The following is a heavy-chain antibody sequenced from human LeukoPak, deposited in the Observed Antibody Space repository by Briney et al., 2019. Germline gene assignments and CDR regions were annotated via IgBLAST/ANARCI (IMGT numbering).Heavy chain of an antibody. J-gene: IGHJ6*03. CDR2: MNPNSGNT. CDR1: GYTFTSYD. Sequence: GASVKVSCKASGYTFTSYDINWVRQATGQGLEWMGWMNPNSGNTGYAQKFQGRVTMTRNTSISTDYMELSSLRSEDTAVYYCARGRRMWYDFWSGLKKNYYYYYMDVWGKGTTVTVSS. D-gene: IGHD3-3*01. CDR3: ARGRRMWYDFWSGLKKNYYYYYMDV. V-gene: IGHV1-8*01.